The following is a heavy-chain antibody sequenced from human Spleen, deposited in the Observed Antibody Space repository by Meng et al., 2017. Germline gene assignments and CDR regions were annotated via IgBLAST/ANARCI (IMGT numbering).Heavy chain of an antibody. D-gene: IGHD1-26*01. CDR1: GFTFSTYG. CDR3: ARVAIGSYPDY. V-gene: IGHV3-74*01. Sequence: EVQLLESGGGLVQSGGALRLSCAASGFTFSTYGMSWVRQAPGKGLEWVSHIDSDGFTTSYADSVKGRFTISRDNAKSTLFLQMNSLRAEDTAVYYCARVAIGSYPDYWGQGTLVTVSS. J-gene: IGHJ4*02. CDR2: IDSDGFTT.